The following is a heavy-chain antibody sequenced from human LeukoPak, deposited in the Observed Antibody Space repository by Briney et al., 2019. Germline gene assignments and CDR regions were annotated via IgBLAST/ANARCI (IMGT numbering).Heavy chain of an antibody. CDR1: GGSISSGDYY. Sequence: SQTLSLTCTVSGGSISSGDYYWSWIRQPPGKALEWIGYIYYSGSTYYNPSLKSRVTISVDTSKNQFSLKLSSVTAADTAVYYCARTTVTTGSWFDPWGQGTLVTVSS. V-gene: IGHV4-30-4*01. CDR3: ARTTVTTGSWFDP. J-gene: IGHJ5*02. D-gene: IGHD4-17*01. CDR2: IYYSGST.